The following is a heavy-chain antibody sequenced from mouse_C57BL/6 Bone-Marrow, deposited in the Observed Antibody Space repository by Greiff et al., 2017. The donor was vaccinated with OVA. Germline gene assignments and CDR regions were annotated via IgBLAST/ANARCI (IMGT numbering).Heavy chain of an antibody. D-gene: IGHD1-1*01. CDR1: GYTFTSYW. Sequence: QVQLQQPGAELVKPGASVKLSCKASGYTFTSYWMHWVKQRPGRGLEWIGRIDPSSGGTNYNEKFKSKATLTVDKSSSTAYMQLSSLTSEDSAVYDCEREGHDYYGSSWGYWGQGTTLTVSS. V-gene: IGHV1-72*01. CDR2: IDPSSGGT. CDR3: EREGHDYYGSSWGY. J-gene: IGHJ2*01.